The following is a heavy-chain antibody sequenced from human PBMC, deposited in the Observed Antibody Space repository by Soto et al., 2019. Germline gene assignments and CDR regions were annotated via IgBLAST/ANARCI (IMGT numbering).Heavy chain of an antibody. CDR2: ISGSGGIT. Sequence: GGSLRLSGAASGFIFSNYSITWVRQAPWKGLAWVSSISGSGGITDYADSVKRRFPISRDNSKNKLYLQMNSLRAEDTAVYYCAKDYCSSTSCHTLGIFDI. J-gene: IGHJ3*02. D-gene: IGHD2-2*02. V-gene: IGHV3-23*01. CDR3: AKDYCSSTSCHTLGIFDI. CDR1: GFIFSNYS.